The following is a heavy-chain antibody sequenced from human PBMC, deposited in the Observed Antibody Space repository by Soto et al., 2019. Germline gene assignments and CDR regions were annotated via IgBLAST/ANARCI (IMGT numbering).Heavy chain of an antibody. J-gene: IGHJ6*02. CDR2: INHSGST. V-gene: IGHV4-34*01. CDR3: ARGRIQLWNHYYYYGMDV. CDR1: GGSFSGYY. D-gene: IGHD5-18*01. Sequence: QVQLQQWGAGLLKPSETLSLTCAVYGGSFSGYYLSWIRQPPGKGLEWIGEINHSGSTNYNPSLTSRVTISVDTSKNQFSLKLSSVTAADTALYYCARGRIQLWNHYYYYGMDVWGQVTTVTVSS.